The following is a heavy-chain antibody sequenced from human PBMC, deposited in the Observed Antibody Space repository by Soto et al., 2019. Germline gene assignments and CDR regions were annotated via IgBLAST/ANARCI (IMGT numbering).Heavy chain of an antibody. CDR3: ATWHEREHAFDV. D-gene: IGHD1-1*01. Sequence: DVQLVESGGGLIQPGESLRLSCAAFGLTISGKKYVAWVRQAPGEGREWVSALYDADGSFYAYSVTGRFTTSSDSSKTTVYLQKNDPRPDNTAVYYCATWHEREHAFDVWGQGTTVTISS. J-gene: IGHJ3*01. CDR1: GLTISGKKY. CDR2: LYDADGS. V-gene: IGHV3-53*01.